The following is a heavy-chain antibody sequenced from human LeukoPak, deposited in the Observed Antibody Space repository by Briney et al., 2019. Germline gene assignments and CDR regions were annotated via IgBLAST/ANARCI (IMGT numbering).Heavy chain of an antibody. CDR1: GGTFSSYA. Sequence: WASVNVSCKASGGTFSSYAISWVRQAPGQGLEWMGGIIPIFGTANYAQKFQGRVTITADESTSTAYMELSSLRSEDTAVYYCARDPYYDFWELAEPGMDVWGQGTTVTVSS. CDR3: ARDPYYDFWELAEPGMDV. CDR2: IIPIFGTA. J-gene: IGHJ6*02. V-gene: IGHV1-69*01. D-gene: IGHD3-3*01.